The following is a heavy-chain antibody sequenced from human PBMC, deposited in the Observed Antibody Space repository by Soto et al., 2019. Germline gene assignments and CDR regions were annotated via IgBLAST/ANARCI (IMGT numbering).Heavy chain of an antibody. D-gene: IGHD6-6*01. V-gene: IGHV4-31*03. CDR3: ARVRLDSSLGSFDY. CDR1: GGSISSGGYY. Sequence: PSETLSLTCTVSGGSISSGGYYWSWIRQHPGKGLEWIGYIYYSGSTYYNPSLKSRVTISVDTSKNQFSLKLSSVTAADTAVYYCARVRLDSSLGSFDYWGQGTLVTVSS. CDR2: IYYSGST. J-gene: IGHJ4*02.